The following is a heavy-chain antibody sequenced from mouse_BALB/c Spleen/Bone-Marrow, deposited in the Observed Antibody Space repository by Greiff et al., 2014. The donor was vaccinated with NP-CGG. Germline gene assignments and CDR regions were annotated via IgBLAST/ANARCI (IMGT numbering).Heavy chain of an antibody. CDR3: ARGANGYDCYWYFDV. V-gene: IGHV1-69*02. CDR1: GYTFTSYW. Sequence: VQLQQSGAELVKPGASVKLSCKASGYTFTSYWMHWVKQRPGQGLEWIGEIDPSDSYTNYNQKFKGKATLTVDKSSSTAYMQRSSLTSECSAIYYCARGANGYDCYWYFDVCCARNTVNVS. D-gene: IGHD2-2*01. CDR2: IDPSDSYT. J-gene: IGHJ1*01.